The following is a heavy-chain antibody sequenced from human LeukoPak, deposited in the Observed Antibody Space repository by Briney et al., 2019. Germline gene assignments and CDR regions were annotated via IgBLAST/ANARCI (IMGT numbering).Heavy chain of an antibody. Sequence: PGGSLRLSCVASGFTFSSYAMGWVRQAPGKRPEWVSSLTDSGGATYYVDSVKGRFTISRDNSKNTLYLHMNSQRAEDTAMYYCAKKRDAFDIWGQGTVVAVSS. D-gene: IGHD5-24*01. CDR1: GFTFSSYA. V-gene: IGHV3-23*01. CDR2: LTDSGGAT. CDR3: AKKRDAFDI. J-gene: IGHJ3*02.